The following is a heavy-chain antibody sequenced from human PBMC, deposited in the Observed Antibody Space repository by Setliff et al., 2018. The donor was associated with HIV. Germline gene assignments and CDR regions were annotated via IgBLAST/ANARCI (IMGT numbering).Heavy chain of an antibody. CDR2: LSYDGNHY. J-gene: IGHJ4*02. V-gene: IGHV3-30*14. D-gene: IGHD1-26*01. Sequence: GESLRLSCAASGFTFTNHAMHWVRQAPGKGLEWVAVLSYDGNHYYYADSVKGRFSISRDNSKNTLFLQMNNLRPEDTAVYYCAKDFATVVGAMEYYFDYWGQGTLVTVSS. CDR3: AKDFATVVGAMEYYFDY. CDR1: GFTFTNHA.